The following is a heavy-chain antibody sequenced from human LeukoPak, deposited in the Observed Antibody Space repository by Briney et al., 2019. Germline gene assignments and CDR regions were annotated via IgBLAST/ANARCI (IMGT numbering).Heavy chain of an antibody. CDR1: GFTFSDYY. V-gene: IGHV3-11*05. D-gene: IGHD5-12*01. CDR2: ISTSGRHT. Sequence: GGSLRLTCAASGFTFSDYYMSWIRQAPGKGLEWVSYISTSGRHTNFADSVKGRFTIARDNAKKSLSMQINSLRAEDTAVYYWARERGNSGYAVDYWGQGNLVTVSS. CDR3: ARERGNSGYAVDY. J-gene: IGHJ4*02.